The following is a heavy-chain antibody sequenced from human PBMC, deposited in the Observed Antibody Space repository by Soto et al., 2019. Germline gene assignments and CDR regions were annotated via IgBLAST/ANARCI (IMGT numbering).Heavy chain of an antibody. CDR2: INAGNGNT. CDR1: GYTFTSYA. CDR3: ARALNDFWSGYYFDY. Sequence: ASVKVSCKASGYTFTSYAMHWVRQAPGQRLEWMGWINAGNGNTKYSQKFQGRVTITRDTSASTAYMELSSLRSEDTAVYYCARALNDFWSGYYFDYWGQGTLVTVS. V-gene: IGHV1-3*01. J-gene: IGHJ4*02. D-gene: IGHD3-3*01.